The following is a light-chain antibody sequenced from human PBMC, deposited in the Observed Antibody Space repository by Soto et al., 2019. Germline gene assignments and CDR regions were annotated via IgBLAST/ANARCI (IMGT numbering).Light chain of an antibody. Sequence: TQSQAALSLSPGDPATLSCRASQSVRGHLAWYQQKPGQAPRLLIYDASYRATGIPARFSGGGSGTEFTLTISSLQSEDFAVYYCQQYDNWLTGTFGQGTKVDNK. J-gene: IGKJ1*01. V-gene: IGKV3-15*01. CDR3: QQYDNWLTGT. CDR1: QSVRGH. CDR2: DAS.